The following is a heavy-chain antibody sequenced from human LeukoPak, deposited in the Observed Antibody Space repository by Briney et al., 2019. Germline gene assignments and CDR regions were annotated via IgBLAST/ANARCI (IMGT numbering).Heavy chain of an antibody. J-gene: IGHJ4*02. CDR1: GFTFSSYS. D-gene: IGHD3-10*01. CDR3: ARGPGRDFDY. Sequence: GGSLRLSCAASGFTFSSYSMNWVRQAPGKGLEWVSSISSSSRYIYYADSVKGRFTISRDNAKNSLYLQMNSLRAEDTAVYYCARGPGRDFDYWGQGTLVTVSS. V-gene: IGHV3-21*01. CDR2: ISSSSRYI.